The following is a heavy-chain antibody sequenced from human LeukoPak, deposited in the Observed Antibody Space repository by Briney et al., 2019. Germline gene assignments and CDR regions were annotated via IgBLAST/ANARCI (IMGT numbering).Heavy chain of an antibody. CDR3: ARLISDY. Sequence: SETLSLTCAVYGGSFSGYYWSWIRQPPGKGLEWIWEINHSGSTNYNPSLKSRVTISVDTSKNQFSLKLSSVTAADTAVYYCARLISDYWGQGTLVTVSS. CDR1: GGSFSGYY. J-gene: IGHJ4*02. D-gene: IGHD3-10*01. CDR2: INHSGST. V-gene: IGHV4-34*01.